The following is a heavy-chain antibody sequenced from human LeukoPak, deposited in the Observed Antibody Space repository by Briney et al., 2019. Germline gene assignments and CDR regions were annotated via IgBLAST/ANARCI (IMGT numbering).Heavy chain of an antibody. CDR2: INAGNGNT. V-gene: IGHV1-3*01. D-gene: IGHD1-7*01. Sequence: ASVNVSCTASGYTFTSYAMHWVRQAPGQRLEWMGWINAGNGNTKCSQNFQGRVTITRDTSASTAYMELRSLRSEDTAVYYCASSREGRVDSETRLVDYWGQGTLVTVSS. CDR3: ASSREGRVDSETRLVDY. J-gene: IGHJ4*02. CDR1: GYTFTSYA.